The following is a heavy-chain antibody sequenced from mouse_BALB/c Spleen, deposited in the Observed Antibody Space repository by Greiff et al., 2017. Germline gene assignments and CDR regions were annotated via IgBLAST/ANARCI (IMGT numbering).Heavy chain of an antibody. D-gene: IGHD2-3*01. J-gene: IGHJ3*01. CDR2: IRSKSNNYAT. CDR3: VSSYDGYYAWFAY. V-gene: IGHV10-1*02. Sequence: EVQRVESGGGLVQPKGSLKLSCAASGFTFNTYAMNWVRQAPGKGLEWVARIRSKSNNYATYYADSVKDRFTISRDDSQSMLYLQMNNLKTEDTAMYYCVSSYDGYYAWFAYWGQGTLVTVSA. CDR1: GFTFNTYA.